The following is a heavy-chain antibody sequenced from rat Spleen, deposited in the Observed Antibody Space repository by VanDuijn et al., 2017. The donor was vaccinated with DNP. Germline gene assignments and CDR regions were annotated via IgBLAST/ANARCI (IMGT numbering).Heavy chain of an antibody. CDR1: GFTFSSFP. D-gene: IGHD1-4*01. CDR3: TRGSSFPGYLDY. V-gene: IGHV5-46*01. J-gene: IGHJ2*01. CDR2: ISNTGDST. Sequence: EVQLVESGGGSVQPGRSMKLSCAASGFTFSSFPMAWVRQAPTKGLDWVATISNTGDSTYYRDSVKGRFTISRDNGESSLYLQMNSLWSEDTATYYCTRGSSFPGYLDYWGQGVLVTVSS.